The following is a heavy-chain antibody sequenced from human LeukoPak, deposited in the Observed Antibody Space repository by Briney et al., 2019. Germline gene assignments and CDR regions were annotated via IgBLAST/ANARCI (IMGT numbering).Heavy chain of an antibody. CDR3: ARVQRGSTSAIDY. J-gene: IGHJ4*02. Sequence: GASVKVSCKASGYTSTGYYMHWVRQAPGQGLEWMGRINPNSGGTNYAQKFQGRVTMTRDTSISTAYMELSRLRSDDTAVYYCARVQRGSTSAIDYWGQGTLVTVSS. CDR1: GYTSTGYY. CDR2: INPNSGGT. V-gene: IGHV1-2*06. D-gene: IGHD2-2*01.